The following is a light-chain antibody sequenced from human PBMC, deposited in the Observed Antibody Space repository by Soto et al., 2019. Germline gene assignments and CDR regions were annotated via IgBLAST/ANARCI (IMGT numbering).Light chain of an antibody. CDR2: GAS. CDR1: QSFATSQ. CDR3: QQFAAYPRT. J-gene: IGKJ1*01. Sequence: VLSEFQVTLSFSTGEGATLXCRASQSFATSQDAWYLHQPRQAPGHLNGASTRAHGSPHRFSDSGSATDFTRTISRLEPEDFAVYYCQQFAAYPRTFGQGTKVDIK. V-gene: IGKV3-20*01.